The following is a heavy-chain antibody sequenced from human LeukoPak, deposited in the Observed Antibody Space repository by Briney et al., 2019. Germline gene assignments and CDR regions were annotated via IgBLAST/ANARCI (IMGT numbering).Heavy chain of an antibody. Sequence: GGSLRLSCAASGFAFSTYSMNWVRQAPGKGLEWVSSISSSSSYIYYADSVKGRFTISRDNAKNSLYLQMNSLRAEDTAVYYCARDRRYSSSWYGAFDIWGQGTMVTVSS. V-gene: IGHV3-21*01. CDR1: GFAFSTYS. J-gene: IGHJ3*02. CDR2: ISSSSSYI. D-gene: IGHD6-13*01. CDR3: ARDRRYSSSWYGAFDI.